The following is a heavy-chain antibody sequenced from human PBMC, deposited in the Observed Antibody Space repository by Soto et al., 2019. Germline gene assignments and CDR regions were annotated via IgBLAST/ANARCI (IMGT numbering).Heavy chain of an antibody. D-gene: IGHD2-2*01. Sequence: SETLSLTCTVSGGSISSSSYYWGWIRQPPGKGLEWIGSIYYSGSTNYNQSLKSRVTISVDTSKNQFSLKLSSVTAADTAVYFCARVPYYCSSTSCYPGSFDYWGQGTLVTVSS. V-gene: IGHV4-39*07. CDR1: GGSISSSSYY. J-gene: IGHJ4*02. CDR3: ARVPYYCSSTSCYPGSFDY. CDR2: IYYSGST.